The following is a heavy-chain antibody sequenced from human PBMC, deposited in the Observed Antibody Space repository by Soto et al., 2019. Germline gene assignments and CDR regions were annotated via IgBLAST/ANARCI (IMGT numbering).Heavy chain of an antibody. CDR3: ARSKHSSGDY. Sequence: EVQLVESGGTLVQPGGSLRLSCAASVFTFSPYWMSWVRQAPGKGLEWVAHIRPDGSEQFYADSVEGRFTVSRDNAKYSMFLQMNSLRAEDTAVYYCARSKHSSGDYWGQGTLVAVSS. D-gene: IGHD3-22*01. CDR1: VFTFSPYW. CDR2: IRPDGSEQ. J-gene: IGHJ4*02. V-gene: IGHV3-7*05.